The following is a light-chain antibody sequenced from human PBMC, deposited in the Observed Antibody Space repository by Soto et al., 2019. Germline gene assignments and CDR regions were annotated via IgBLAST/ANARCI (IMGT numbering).Light chain of an antibody. CDR2: GAS. CDR3: QQYGSSHPYT. Sequence: EIVLTQSPGTLSLSPGERATLSCRASQSVSSSYLAWYQQKPGQAPRLLIYGASSRATGIPVRFSGSGSGTDFTLTISRLEPEDFAVYYCQQYGSSHPYTFGQGTKLEIK. V-gene: IGKV3-20*01. J-gene: IGKJ2*01. CDR1: QSVSSSY.